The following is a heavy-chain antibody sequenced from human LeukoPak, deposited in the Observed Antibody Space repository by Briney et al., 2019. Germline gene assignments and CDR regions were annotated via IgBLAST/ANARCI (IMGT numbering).Heavy chain of an antibody. Sequence: GSLRLSCAASGFTFSNYAMSWVRQAPGKGLEWVSAISGSGGSTYYADSVKGRFTISRDNSQNTLYLQVNSLRAEDPAVYYCAKDRGSWAGLPNRGFDYWGQGTLVTVSS. D-gene: IGHD3/OR15-3a*01. J-gene: IGHJ4*02. CDR1: GFTFSNYA. V-gene: IGHV3-23*01. CDR2: ISGSGGST. CDR3: AKDRGSWAGLPNRGFDY.